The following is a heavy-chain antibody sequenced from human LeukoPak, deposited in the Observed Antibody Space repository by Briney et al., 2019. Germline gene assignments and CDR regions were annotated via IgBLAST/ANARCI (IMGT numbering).Heavy chain of an antibody. CDR1: RFTFSSYE. V-gene: IGHV3-48*03. CDR3: AREDTGVAFDI. J-gene: IGHJ3*02. CDR2: ISGSGIK. Sequence: PGGSLRLSCAASRFTFSSYEMNWVRQAPGKGLEWVSYISGSGIKHYADSVKGRFTISRDNAKNSLYLQMNSLRVEDTAAYYCAREDTGVAFDIWGQGTTVTV. D-gene: IGHD2-8*01.